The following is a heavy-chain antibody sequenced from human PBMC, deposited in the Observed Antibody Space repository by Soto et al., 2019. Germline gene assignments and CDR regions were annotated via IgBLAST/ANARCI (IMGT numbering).Heavy chain of an antibody. CDR1: GGSISSGGYY. J-gene: IGHJ4*02. Sequence: SETLSLTCTVSGGSISSGGYYWSWIRQHPGKGLEWIGYIYYSGSTYYNPSLKSRVTISVDTSKNQFSLKLSSVTAADTAVYYCARGKGSSGYLDYWGQGTLVTVSS. CDR3: ARGKGSSGYLDY. V-gene: IGHV4-31*03. CDR2: IYYSGST. D-gene: IGHD3-22*01.